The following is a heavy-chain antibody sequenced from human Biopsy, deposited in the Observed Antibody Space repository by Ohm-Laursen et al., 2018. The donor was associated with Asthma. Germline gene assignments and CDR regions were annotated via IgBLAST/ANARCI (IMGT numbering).Heavy chain of an antibody. CDR3: ARGDSSNWSHYYFDY. Sequence: SLRLSCTASGFAVSRDYMFWVRQAPGKSLEWVSVIYSGGTSHTADSARGRFTISRDYSKNTLYLQMHSLRAEDTAVYYCARGDSSNWSHYYFDYWGQGTLVTVSS. CDR2: IYSGGTS. J-gene: IGHJ4*02. CDR1: GFAVSRDY. V-gene: IGHV3-53*01. D-gene: IGHD3-22*01.